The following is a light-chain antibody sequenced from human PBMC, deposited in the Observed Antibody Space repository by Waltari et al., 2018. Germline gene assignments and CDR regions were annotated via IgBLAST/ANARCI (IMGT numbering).Light chain of an antibody. J-gene: IGLJ2*01. CDR2: GNS. CDR3: QSYDSSLSGSRVV. Sequence: TGSSSNIGAGYDVHWYQQLPGTAPKLLIYGNSNRPSGVPDRFSGSKSGTSASLAITGLQAEDEADYYCQSYDSSLSGSRVVFGGGTKLTVL. CDR1: SSNIGAGYD. V-gene: IGLV1-40*01.